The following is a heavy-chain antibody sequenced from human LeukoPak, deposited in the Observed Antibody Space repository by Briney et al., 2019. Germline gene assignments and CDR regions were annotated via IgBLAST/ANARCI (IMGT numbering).Heavy chain of an antibody. CDR1: GFAFSDYY. CDR3: ARDTAMVYYYGMDV. J-gene: IGHJ6*04. CDR2: ISSSSSYT. V-gene: IGHV3-11*06. D-gene: IGHD5-18*01. Sequence: GGSLRLSCAASGFAFSDYYMSWIRQAPGKGLEWVSYISSSSSYTNYAGPVKGRFTISRDNAKNSLYLQMNSLRAEDTAVYYCARDTAMVYYYGMDVWGKGTTVTVSS.